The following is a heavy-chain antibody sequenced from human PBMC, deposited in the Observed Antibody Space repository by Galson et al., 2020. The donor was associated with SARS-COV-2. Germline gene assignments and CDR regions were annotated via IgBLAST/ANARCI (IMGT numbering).Heavy chain of an antibody. CDR1: GFTFSSYG. V-gene: IGHV3-33*01. D-gene: IGHD6-19*01. CDR2: IWYDGSNK. J-gene: IGHJ4*02. Sequence: TGGSLRLSCAASGFTFSSYGMHWVRQAPGKGLEWVAVIWYDGSNKYYADSVKGRFIISRDNSKNTLYLQMNSLRAEDTAVYYCARDLHSSGWSFDYWGQGTLVTVSS. CDR3: ARDLHSSGWSFDY.